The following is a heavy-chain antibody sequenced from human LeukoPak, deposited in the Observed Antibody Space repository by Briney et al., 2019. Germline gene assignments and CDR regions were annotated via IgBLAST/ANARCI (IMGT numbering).Heavy chain of an antibody. CDR3: ARYDY. V-gene: IGHV3-7*01. CDR2: IKEDESVE. Sequence: GGSLRLPCAASGFTFTSYWMNWVRQAPGKGLEWVANIKEDESVEDYVDSVKGRFTISRDHANNLLYLHMNSLRAEDTAVYYCARYDYWGQGTLVTVSS. CDR1: GFTFTSYW. J-gene: IGHJ4*02.